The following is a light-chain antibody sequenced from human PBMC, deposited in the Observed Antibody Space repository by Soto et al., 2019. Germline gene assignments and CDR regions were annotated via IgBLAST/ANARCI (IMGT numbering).Light chain of an antibody. J-gene: IGLJ1*01. CDR3: QSFDSSLRDYV. CDR1: SSSIGAGYD. V-gene: IGLV1-40*01. CDR2: GNN. Sequence: QSVLTQPPSVSGAPGQRVTISCARSSSSIGAGYDVHWYQQLPGTAPKVLIYGNNNRPSGVPDRFSGSKSGTSASLAITGLQAEDEADYYCQSFDSSLRDYVFGTGTKVTVL.